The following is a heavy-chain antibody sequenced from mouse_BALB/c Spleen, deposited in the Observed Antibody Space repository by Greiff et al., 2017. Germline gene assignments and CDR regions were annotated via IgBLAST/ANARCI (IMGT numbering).Heavy chain of an antibody. V-gene: IGHV1-54*01. CDR2: INPGSGGT. J-gene: IGHJ4*01. Sequence: QVQLQQSGAELVRPGTSVKVSCKASGYAFTNYLIEWVKQRPGQGLEWIGVINPGSGGTNYNEKFKGKATLTADKSSSTAYMQLSSLTSDDSAVYFCARGGEDYAMDYWGQGTSVTVSS. CDR3: ARGGEDYAMDY. CDR1: GYAFTNYL.